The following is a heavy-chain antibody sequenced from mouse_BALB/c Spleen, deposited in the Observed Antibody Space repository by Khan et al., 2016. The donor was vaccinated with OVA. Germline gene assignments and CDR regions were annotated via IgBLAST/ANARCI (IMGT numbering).Heavy chain of an antibody. J-gene: IGHJ4*01. D-gene: IGHD2-14*01. CDR3: ARVGAAYYRNDGGTMEY. CDR1: GYTFTTAG. V-gene: IGHV9-4*02. CDR2: INTHSGGP. Sequence: LVESGPELKKPGETVRISCKASGYTFTTAGIQWVQKMPGKGLKWIGWINTHSGGPKYAEDFKGRFAFSLEISVNTAYLQITNLKNEDTATYFCARVGAAYYRNDGGTMEYWGQGTSVTVSS.